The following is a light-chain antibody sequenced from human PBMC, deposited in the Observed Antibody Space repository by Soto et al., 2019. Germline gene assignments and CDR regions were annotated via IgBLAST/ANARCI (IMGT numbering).Light chain of an antibody. Sequence: QSALTQPASVSGSPGQSITISCTGTRSDVGSYNSIAWYQQHPGKAPRVVIFEVTKRPSGISDRFSGSKSGYTASLTISGLQAEDEDDYFCFSYEGNSIWLFGGGTQLTVL. CDR3: FSYEGNSIWL. V-gene: IGLV2-23*02. CDR1: RSDVGSYNS. CDR2: EVT. J-gene: IGLJ2*01.